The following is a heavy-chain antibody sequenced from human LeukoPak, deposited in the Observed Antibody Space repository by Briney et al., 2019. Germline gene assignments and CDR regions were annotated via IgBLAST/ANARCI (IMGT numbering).Heavy chain of an antibody. Sequence: GGSLRLSCAASGFTFNAFAMHWVRHLPGKGLEWVSGIHGNSAAIVYAASVKGRFTISRDNAKNSLHLQMNSLRPEDMGLYYCAKDIGPQVVIDWYFDLWGRGTLVTVSS. CDR1: GFTFNAFA. CDR2: IHGNSAAI. V-gene: IGHV3-9*03. J-gene: IGHJ2*01. D-gene: IGHD2-21*01. CDR3: AKDIGPQVVIDWYFDL.